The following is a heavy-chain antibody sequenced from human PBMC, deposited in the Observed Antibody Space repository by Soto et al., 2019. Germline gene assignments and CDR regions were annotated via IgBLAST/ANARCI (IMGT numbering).Heavy chain of an antibody. V-gene: IGHV3-30*18. CDR2: ISYEGSHT. D-gene: IGHD2-15*01. CDR3: AKEVHCGGGSCSWSEGFDY. Sequence: VQLVESGGGVVQPGRSLRLSCAASGFIFSSYGMHWVRQAPSKGLEWVAVISYEGSHTYYADSVKGRFTITRDNSKNTLYLQMNSLRPEDTAVYYCAKEVHCGGGSCSWSEGFDYWGQGTLLTVSS. CDR1: GFIFSSYG. J-gene: IGHJ4*02.